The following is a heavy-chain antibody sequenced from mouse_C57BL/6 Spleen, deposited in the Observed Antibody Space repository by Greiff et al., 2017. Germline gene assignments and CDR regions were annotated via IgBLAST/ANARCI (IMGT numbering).Heavy chain of an antibody. D-gene: IGHD1-1*01. J-gene: IGHJ2*01. CDR2: IWGDGST. V-gene: IGHV2-3*01. Sequence: VQLVESGPGLVAPSQSLSITCTVSGFSLTSYGVSWVRQPPGKGLEWLGVIWGDGSTNYHSALISRLSISKDNAKSQVYLKLNSLQTEDTATYDCARATVVAHYFDYWGQGTTLTVSS. CDR1: GFSLTSYG. CDR3: ARATVVAHYFDY.